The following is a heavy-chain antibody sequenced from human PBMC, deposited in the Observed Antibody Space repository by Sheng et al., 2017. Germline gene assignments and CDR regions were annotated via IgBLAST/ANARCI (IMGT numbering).Heavy chain of an antibody. CDR3: ARDARMDIVVVPAAMRGGDYYMDV. Sequence: QVQLVESGGGLVKPGGSLRLSCAASGFTFSDYYMSWIRQAPGKGLEWVSYISSSSSYTNYADSVKGRFTISRDNAKNSLYLQMNSLRAEDTAVYYCARDARMDIVVVPAAMRGGDYYMDVWGKGTTVTVSS. CDR1: GFTFSDYY. J-gene: IGHJ6*03. CDR2: ISSSSSYT. D-gene: IGHD2-2*03. V-gene: IGHV3-11*05.